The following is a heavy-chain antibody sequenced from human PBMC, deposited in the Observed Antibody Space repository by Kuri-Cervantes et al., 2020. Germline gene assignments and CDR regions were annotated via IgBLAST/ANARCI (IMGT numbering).Heavy chain of an antibody. Sequence: GESLKISCAASGFTFSSYGMHWVRQAPGKGLEWVAVIWYDGSNKYYADSVKGRFTISRDNSKNTLYLQMNSLSGEDTAVYYCARGDAGYGDFRYYYGMDVWGQGTTVTVSS. CDR1: GFTFSSYG. V-gene: IGHV3-33*01. CDR3: ARGDAGYGDFRYYYGMDV. D-gene: IGHD4-17*01. CDR2: IWYDGSNK. J-gene: IGHJ6*02.